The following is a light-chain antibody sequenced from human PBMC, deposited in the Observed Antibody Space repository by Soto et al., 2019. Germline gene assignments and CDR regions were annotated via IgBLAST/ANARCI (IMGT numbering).Light chain of an antibody. CDR3: NSYTSSSTFV. CDR2: GVT. Sequence: QSALTQPASVSGSPGQSITISCTGTSSDVGGYNYVSWYQQHPGKAPKLMIYGVTNRPSGVSSHFSGSRSGNTASLTISGLQAEDAAEYFCNSYTSSSTFVFGTGTKLTVL. CDR1: SSDVGGYNY. J-gene: IGLJ1*01. V-gene: IGLV2-14*01.